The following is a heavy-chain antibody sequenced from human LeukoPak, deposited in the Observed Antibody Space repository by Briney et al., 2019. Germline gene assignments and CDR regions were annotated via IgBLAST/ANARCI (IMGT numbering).Heavy chain of an antibody. V-gene: IGHV3-7*01. CDR2: IKPDGSEK. D-gene: IGHD3-10*01. J-gene: IGHJ4*02. CDR1: GFTFTNYW. CDR3: ARDYYYGSGSYLK. Sequence: GGSLRLSCAASGFTFTNYWMSWVRQAPGKGREGGTNIKPDGSEKYYVDSVKGRFTISRDNAKNSLYLQMNSLRAEDTAVYYCARDYYYGSGSYLKWGQGTLVPVSS.